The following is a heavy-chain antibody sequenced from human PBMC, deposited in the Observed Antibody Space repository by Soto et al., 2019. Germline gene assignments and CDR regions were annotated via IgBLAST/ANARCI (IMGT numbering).Heavy chain of an antibody. CDR1: GFTVSSNY. V-gene: IGHV3-66*01. CDR2: IYSGGST. D-gene: IGHD5-12*01. Sequence: LSLPCAASGFTVSSNYMSWVRQAPGKGLEWVSVIYSGGSTYYADSVKGRFTISRDNSKNTLYLQMNSLRAEDTAVYYCARGGKWLRYIDYWGQGTLVTVSS. J-gene: IGHJ4*02. CDR3: ARGGKWLRYIDY.